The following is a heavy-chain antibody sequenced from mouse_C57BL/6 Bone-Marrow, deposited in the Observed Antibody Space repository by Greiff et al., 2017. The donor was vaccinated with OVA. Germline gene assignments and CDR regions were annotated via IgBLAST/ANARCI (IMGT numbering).Heavy chain of an antibody. Sequence: EVKVEESGGGLVQPGGSLKLSCAASGFTFSDYYMYWVRQTPEKRLEWVAYISNGGGSTYYPDTVKGRFTISRDNAKNTLYLQMSRLKSEDTAMYYCARDGYYLMDYWGQGTSVTVSS. CDR2: ISNGGGST. V-gene: IGHV5-12*01. J-gene: IGHJ4*01. D-gene: IGHD2-3*01. CDR1: GFTFSDYY. CDR3: ARDGYYLMDY.